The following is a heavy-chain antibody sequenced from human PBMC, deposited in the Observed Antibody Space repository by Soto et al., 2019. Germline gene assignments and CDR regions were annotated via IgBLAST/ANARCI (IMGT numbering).Heavy chain of an antibody. CDR1: GGTFSSYA. CDR2: IIPIFGTA. Sequence: SVKVSCKASGGTFSSYAISWVRQAPGQGLEWMGGIIPIFGTANYAQKFQGRVTITADESTSTAYMELSSLRSEDTAVYYCAREEGSGASGPEYYFDYWGQGTLVTVS. J-gene: IGHJ4*02. V-gene: IGHV1-69*13. D-gene: IGHD3-10*01. CDR3: AREEGSGASGPEYYFDY.